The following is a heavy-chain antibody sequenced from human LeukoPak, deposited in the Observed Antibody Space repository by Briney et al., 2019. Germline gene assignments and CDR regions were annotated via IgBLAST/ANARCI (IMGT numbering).Heavy chain of an antibody. J-gene: IGHJ4*02. D-gene: IGHD3-22*01. V-gene: IGHV3-74*01. CDR2: INGYGSST. CDR3: ARGHYYDSSGYPTPEFDY. CDR1: GFTFISYW. Sequence: GGSLRLSCAASGFTFISYWMHWVRQAPGKGLVWVSRINGYGSSTDFADSVKGRFTISRDNAKNTLYLQMNSLRAEDTAVYYCARGHYYDSSGYPTPEFDYWGQGTLVTVSS.